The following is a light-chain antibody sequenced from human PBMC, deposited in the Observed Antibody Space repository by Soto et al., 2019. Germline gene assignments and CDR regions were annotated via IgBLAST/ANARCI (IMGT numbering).Light chain of an antibody. Sequence: EMVLTQSPGTLSLSPGDRATLSCRASQSVSNDYVAWVQQKPGQTPRLLIYSVSSRATGIPDRFSGSGSGTDFTLKISRVEAEDVGVYYCMQATQFPWTFGQGTKVDIK. CDR3: MQATQFPWT. CDR2: SVS. CDR1: QSVSNDY. J-gene: IGKJ1*01. V-gene: IGKV3-20*01.